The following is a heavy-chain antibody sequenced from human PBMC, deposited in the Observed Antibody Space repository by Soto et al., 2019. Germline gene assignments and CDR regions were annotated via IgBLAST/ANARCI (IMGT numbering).Heavy chain of an antibody. CDR3: AKEGENDYGDYLLPYFDY. Sequence: GGSLRLSCAAPGFTFSSYAMSWVRQAPGKGLEWVSAISGSGGSTYYADSVKGRFTISRDNSKNTLYLQMNSLRAEDTAVYYCAKEGENDYGDYLLPYFDYWGQGTLVTVSS. J-gene: IGHJ4*02. V-gene: IGHV3-23*01. CDR1: GFTFSSYA. D-gene: IGHD4-17*01. CDR2: ISGSGGST.